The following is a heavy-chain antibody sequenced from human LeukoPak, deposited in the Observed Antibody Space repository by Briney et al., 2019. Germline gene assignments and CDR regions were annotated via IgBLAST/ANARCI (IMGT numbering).Heavy chain of an antibody. CDR2: IKKDGSEK. Sequence: GGSLRLSCAASGFTFSSYSMNWVRQAPGKGLEWVANIKKDGSEKYYVDSVKGRFTISRDNAKTSLYLQMNSLRAEDTAVYYCARDLSGVTGYTYGRGIDYWGQGTLVTVSS. V-gene: IGHV3-7*01. J-gene: IGHJ4*02. CDR1: GFTFSSYS. D-gene: IGHD5-18*01. CDR3: ARDLSGVTGYTYGRGIDY.